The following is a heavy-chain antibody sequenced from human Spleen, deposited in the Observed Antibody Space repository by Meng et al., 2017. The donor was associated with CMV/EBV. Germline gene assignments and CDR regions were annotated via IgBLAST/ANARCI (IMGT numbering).Heavy chain of an antibody. CDR3: ATFQRYSSSSYFDS. Sequence: GESLKISCAASGFTFSRYDMHWVSQAPGKGLEWVAFIHYGATNKYYADSVKDRFTISRDNSRNTLYLHMNSLGAEDTAVYYCATFQRYSSSSYFDSWGQGTLVTVSS. D-gene: IGHD6-6*01. CDR2: IHYGATNK. J-gene: IGHJ4*02. V-gene: IGHV3-30*02. CDR1: GFTFSRYD.